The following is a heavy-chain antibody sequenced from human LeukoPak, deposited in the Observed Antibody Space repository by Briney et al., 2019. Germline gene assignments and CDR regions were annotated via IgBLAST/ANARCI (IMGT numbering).Heavy chain of an antibody. J-gene: IGHJ4*02. D-gene: IGHD1-26*01. CDR1: GFTFTTYW. CDR3: ARDKIVGATHFDY. CDR2: IKQDGTEK. Sequence: GESLRLSCAASGFTFTTYWMSWVRQPPGKGLEWVANIKQDGTEKYYVDSVKGRFTISRDNAKNSLYLQMNSLRAEDTAVYYCARDKIVGATHFDYWGQGTLVTVSS. V-gene: IGHV3-7*01.